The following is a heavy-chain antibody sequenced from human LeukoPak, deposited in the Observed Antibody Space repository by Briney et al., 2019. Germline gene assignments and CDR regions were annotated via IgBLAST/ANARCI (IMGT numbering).Heavy chain of an antibody. D-gene: IGHD5-18*01. Sequence: ASVKVSCKASGYTFTGYYMHWVRQAPGQGLEWMGRINPNSGGATYAQKFQGRVTMTRDTSISTAYMELSRLRSDDTAVYYCARDEDTAVVPFDYWGQGTLVTVSS. CDR3: ARDEDTAVVPFDY. CDR1: GYTFTGYY. J-gene: IGHJ4*02. V-gene: IGHV1-2*06. CDR2: INPNSGGA.